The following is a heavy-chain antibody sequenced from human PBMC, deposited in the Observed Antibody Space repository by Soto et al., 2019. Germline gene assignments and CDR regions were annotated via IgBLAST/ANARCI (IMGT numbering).Heavy chain of an antibody. CDR1: GFTFSSYA. J-gene: IGHJ6*02. CDR2: ISYDGSNK. D-gene: IGHD6-13*01. V-gene: IGHV3-30-3*01. Sequence: GGSLRLSCAASGFTFSSYAMHWVRQAPGKGLEWVAVISYDGSNKYYADSVKGRFTISRDNSKNTLYLQMNSLRAEDTAVYYCARDRKAAAGHYGMDDWGQGATVTVSS. CDR3: ARDRKAAAGHYGMDD.